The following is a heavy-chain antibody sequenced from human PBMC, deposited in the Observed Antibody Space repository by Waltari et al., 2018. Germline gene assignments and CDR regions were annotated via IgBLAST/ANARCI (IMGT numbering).Heavy chain of an antibody. J-gene: IGHJ4*02. CDR2: MNPNSGNT. V-gene: IGHV1-8*01. CDR3: AGHYYDSSGYRDY. D-gene: IGHD3-22*01. CDR1: GYTFTSYD. Sequence: QVQLVQSGDEGKKPGASVKVSCKASGYTFTSYDLSWVTQATGQGLEWMGWMNPNSGNTGDAQKFRGRVTMTRNTSISTAYMELSSLRSEDTAVYYCAGHYYDSSGYRDYWGQGTLVTVSS.